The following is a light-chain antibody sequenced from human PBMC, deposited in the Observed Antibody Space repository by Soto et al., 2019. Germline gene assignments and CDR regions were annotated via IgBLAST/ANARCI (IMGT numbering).Light chain of an antibody. Sequence: QSVLTQPPSVSGAPGQRVTISCTGSSSNIGAGYVVHWYQHLPGTAPKLLIYGNNNRPSGVPDRFSGSKSGTSASLAITGLQAEEEADYYCQSYDTSLSGSIFGGGTKLTVL. V-gene: IGLV1-40*01. CDR1: SSNIGAGYV. CDR3: QSYDTSLSGSI. CDR2: GNN. J-gene: IGLJ2*01.